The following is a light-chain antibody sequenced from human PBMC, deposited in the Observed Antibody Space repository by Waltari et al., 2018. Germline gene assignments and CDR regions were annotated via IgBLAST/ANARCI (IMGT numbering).Light chain of an antibody. V-gene: IGKV1-33*01. CDR1: QGINNY. CDR2: YAS. J-gene: IGKJ2*02. CDR3: QQYHNVPCN. Sequence: DIQMTQSPSSLSASVGDRVTITCRASQGINNYLSWYQQKPGKAPKRLMYYASSLESGVPARLSGSGSGTDYTLAISSLQPEDIATYYCQQYHNVPCNFGQGTKVEIK.